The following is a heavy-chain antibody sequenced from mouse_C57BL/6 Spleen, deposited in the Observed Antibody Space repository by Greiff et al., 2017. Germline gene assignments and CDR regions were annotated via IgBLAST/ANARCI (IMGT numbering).Heavy chain of an antibody. D-gene: IGHD2-4*01. J-gene: IGHJ3*01. Sequence: VQLKESGGDLVKPGGSLKLSCAASGFTFSSYGMSWVRQTPDKRLEWVATISSGGSYTYYPDSVKGRFTISRDNAKNTLYLQMSSLKSEDTAMYYGARPRRYYDFWFAYWGQGTPVTAYA. V-gene: IGHV5-6*01. CDR2: ISSGGSYT. CDR3: ARPRRYYDFWFAY. CDR1: GFTFSSYG.